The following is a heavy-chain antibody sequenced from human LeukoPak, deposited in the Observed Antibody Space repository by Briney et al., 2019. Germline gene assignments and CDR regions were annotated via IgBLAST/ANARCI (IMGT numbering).Heavy chain of an antibody. CDR3: ARTKCSSTSCYTFGSWFDP. J-gene: IGHJ5*02. CDR2: IIPIFGTA. D-gene: IGHD2-2*02. CDR1: GGTFSSYA. V-gene: IGHV1-69*13. Sequence: ASVTVSCKASGGTFSSYAISWVRQAPGQGLEWMGGIIPIFGTANYARKFQGRVTITADESTSTAYMELSSLRSEDTAVYYCARTKCSSTSCYTFGSWFDPWGQGTLVTVSS.